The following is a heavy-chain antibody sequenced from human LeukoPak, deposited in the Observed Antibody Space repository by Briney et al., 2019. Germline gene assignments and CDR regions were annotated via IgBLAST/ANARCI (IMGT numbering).Heavy chain of an antibody. D-gene: IGHD2-21*02. CDR1: GGAISSSNYY. Sequence: SETLSLTCTVSGGAISSSNYYWGWIRQPPGKGLEWIGSIYYSGSTYYNSSLKSRVTISVDTSKNQFSLKLSSLTAADTAVYYCARAAYCGGDCYLFDYWGRGTLVTVFS. CDR2: IYYSGST. CDR3: ARAAYCGGDCYLFDY. J-gene: IGHJ4*02. V-gene: IGHV4-39*01.